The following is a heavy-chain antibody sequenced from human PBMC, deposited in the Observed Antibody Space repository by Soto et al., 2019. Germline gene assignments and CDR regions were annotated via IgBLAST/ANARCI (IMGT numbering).Heavy chain of an antibody. J-gene: IGHJ4*02. CDR3: ARRYGGNFDY. Sequence: SETLSLTCAVYGGSFSGYYWSWIRQPPGKGLEWIGEIKHSGSTNYNPSLKSRVTISVDTSKNQFSLKLSSVTAADTAVYYCARRYGGNFDYWGQGTLVTVSS. D-gene: IGHD1-26*01. CDR2: IKHSGST. CDR1: GGSFSGYY. V-gene: IGHV4-34*01.